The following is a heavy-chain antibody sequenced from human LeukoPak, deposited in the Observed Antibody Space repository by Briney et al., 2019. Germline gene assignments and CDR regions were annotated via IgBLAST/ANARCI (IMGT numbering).Heavy chain of an antibody. D-gene: IGHD5-24*01. CDR2: ISYDGSNK. CDR3: AGPEGDGYSGGFDY. V-gene: IGHV3-30-3*01. CDR1: GFTFSSYA. Sequence: PGGSLRLSCAASGFTFSSYAMHWVRQAPGKGLEWVAVISYDGSNKYYADSVKGRFTISRDNSKNTLYLQMNSLRAEDTAVYYCAGPEGDGYSGGFDYWGQGTLVTVSS. J-gene: IGHJ4*02.